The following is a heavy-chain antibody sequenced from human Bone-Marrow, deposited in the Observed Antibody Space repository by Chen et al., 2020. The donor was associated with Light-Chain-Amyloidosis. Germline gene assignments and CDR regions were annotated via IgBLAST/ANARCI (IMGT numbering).Heavy chain of an antibody. J-gene: IGHJ4*02. CDR1: GYTFPNYW. D-gene: IGHD5-12*01. Sequence: EVQLEQSGPEVKKPGESLKISCKGPGYTFPNYWIGWVRQMPGKGLEWMGFIYPDDSDARYSPSFEGQVTISADKSITTAYLQWRSLKASDTAMYYCARRRDGYNFDYWGQGTLVTVSS. CDR2: IYPDDSDA. V-gene: IGHV5-51*01. CDR3: ARRRDGYNFDY.